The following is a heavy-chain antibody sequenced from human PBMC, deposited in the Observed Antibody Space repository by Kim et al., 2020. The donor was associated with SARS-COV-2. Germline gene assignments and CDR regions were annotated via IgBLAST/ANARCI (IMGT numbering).Heavy chain of an antibody. CDR2: ISSSSSYI. J-gene: IGHJ4*02. V-gene: IGHV3-21*01. Sequence: GGSLRLSCAASGFTFSSYSMNWVRQAPGKGLEWVSSISSSSSYIYYADSVKGRFTISRDNAKNSLYLQMNSLRAEDTAVYYCARDQDSSIWSSFDYWGQGTLVTVSS. CDR3: ARDQDSSIWSSFDY. CDR1: GFTFSSYS. D-gene: IGHD6-13*01.